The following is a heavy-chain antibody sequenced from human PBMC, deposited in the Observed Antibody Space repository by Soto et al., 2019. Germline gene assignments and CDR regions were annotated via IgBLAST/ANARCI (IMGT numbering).Heavy chain of an antibody. Sequence: PSETLSLTCTVSGGSISSYYWSWIRQPPGKGLEWIGYIYYSGSTNYNPSLKSRVTISVDTSKNQFSLKLSSVTAADTAVYYCARDLTGGDGYNLYAFYIWGQGTMVTVSS. CDR1: GGSISSYY. D-gene: IGHD5-12*01. V-gene: IGHV4-59*01. CDR2: IYYSGST. J-gene: IGHJ3*02. CDR3: ARDLTGGDGYNLYAFYI.